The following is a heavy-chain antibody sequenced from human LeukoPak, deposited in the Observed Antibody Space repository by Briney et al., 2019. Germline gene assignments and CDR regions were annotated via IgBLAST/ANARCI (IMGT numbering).Heavy chain of an antibody. CDR1: GFTFSSYM. D-gene: IGHD6-19*01. CDR3: ARVWGSGFFDY. J-gene: IGHJ4*02. CDR2: IKPDGGEK. V-gene: IGHV3-7*03. Sequence: GGSLRLSCAASGFTFSSYMMTWVRQAPGKGLEWVANIKPDGGEKFYVDSVRGRFTISRDNAKNSLYLQMNSLRAEDTAVYYCARVWGSGFFDYWGQGTLVTVSS.